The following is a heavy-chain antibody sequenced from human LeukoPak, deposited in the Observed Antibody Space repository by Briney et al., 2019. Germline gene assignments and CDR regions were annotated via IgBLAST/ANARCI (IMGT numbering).Heavy chain of an antibody. D-gene: IGHD5-18*01. J-gene: IGHJ4*02. V-gene: IGHV3-53*05. CDR1: GFTVSGNY. CDR3: ATASRAMALDY. CDR2: IYSGGTT. Sequence: GGSLRLSCAVSGFTVSGNYMSRVRQAPGKGLEWVSLIYSGGTTYYADSVKGRFTISRDDSKNTLYLQMGSLRAEDMAVYYCATASRAMALDYWGQGTLVTVSS.